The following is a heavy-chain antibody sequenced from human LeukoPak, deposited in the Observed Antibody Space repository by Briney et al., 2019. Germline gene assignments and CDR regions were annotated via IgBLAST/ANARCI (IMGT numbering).Heavy chain of an antibody. CDR3: SSSHYYFDY. CDR2: INPNSGGT. CDR1: GYTFTSHY. D-gene: IGHD2-21*02. V-gene: IGHV1-2*07. J-gene: IGHJ4*01. Sequence: GPSVKLSWQAAGYTFTSHYMHWVRQAPGQGLEWMGWINPNSGGTNYADKFQSRVTMTRGTSISKAYMEQSRLRSDDTAAYYCSSSHYYFDYWGKGTLVTVSS.